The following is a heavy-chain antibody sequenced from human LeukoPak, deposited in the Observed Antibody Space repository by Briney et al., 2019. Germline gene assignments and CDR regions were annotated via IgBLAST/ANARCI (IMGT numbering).Heavy chain of an antibody. J-gene: IGHJ3*02. CDR3: ARGSGSYYLPVTSNDAFDI. CDR2: IIPIFGTA. Sequence: ASVKVSCKASGYTFTSYHIHWVRQAPGQGLEWRGGIIPIFGTANYAQKFQCRVTITADKSTSTAYMELSSLRSEDTAVYYCARGSGSYYLPVTSNDAFDIWGQGTMVTVSS. CDR1: GYTFTSYH. D-gene: IGHD1-26*01. V-gene: IGHV1-69*06.